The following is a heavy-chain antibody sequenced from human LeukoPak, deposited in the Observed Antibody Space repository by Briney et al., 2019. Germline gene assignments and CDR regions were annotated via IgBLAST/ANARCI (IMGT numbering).Heavy chain of an antibody. Sequence: SETLSLTCTVSGGSISSGGYYWSWIRQPPGKGLEWIGYIYHSGSTYYNPSLKSRVTISVDKSKNQFSLKLSSVTAADTAVYYCARDGYCSGGSCSEFDPWGQGTLVTVSS. CDR3: ARDGYCSGGSCSEFDP. V-gene: IGHV4-30-2*01. CDR1: GGSISSGGYY. J-gene: IGHJ5*02. CDR2: IYHSGST. D-gene: IGHD2-15*01.